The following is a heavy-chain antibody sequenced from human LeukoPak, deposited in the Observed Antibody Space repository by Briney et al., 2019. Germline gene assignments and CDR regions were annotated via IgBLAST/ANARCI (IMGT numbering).Heavy chain of an antibody. CDR2: VYTSGNT. J-gene: IGHJ4*02. CDR1: GGSISNYF. V-gene: IGHV4-4*07. D-gene: IGHD3-22*01. CDR3: AREFREDIGDGYYYEY. Sequence: PSETLSLTCTVSGGSISNYFWGWIRQPAGAGLEWIGCVYTSGNTDYNPSLKSRVSMSVDKSKNQFYLKLNSVTAADTAMYYCAREFREDIGDGYYYEYWGQGTLVTVSS.